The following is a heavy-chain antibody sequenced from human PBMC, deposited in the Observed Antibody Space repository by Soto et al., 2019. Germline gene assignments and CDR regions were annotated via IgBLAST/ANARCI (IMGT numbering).Heavy chain of an antibody. D-gene: IGHD1-1*01. Sequence: EVRLVESGGGSVKPGRSLTLSCTASGITFSDYGMSWFRQAPGKGLEWVAFIRSKTYGGTTEYAASVKGRFLLSRDDSNNIPYLQMNSLKIEDTGVYYCTTSAGIQLWYNFEFLGRGTQVTVSS. CDR2: IRSKTYGGTT. V-gene: IGHV3-49*05. CDR3: TTSAGIQLWYNFEF. J-gene: IGHJ4*02. CDR1: GITFSDYG.